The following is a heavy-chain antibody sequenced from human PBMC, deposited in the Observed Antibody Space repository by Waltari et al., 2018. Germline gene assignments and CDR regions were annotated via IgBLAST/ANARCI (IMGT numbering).Heavy chain of an antibody. D-gene: IGHD3-9*01. CDR3: ARDRRFDWLSRSVLDY. CDR1: GGSFSGYY. Sequence: QVQLQQWGAGLLKPSETLSLTCAVYGGSFSGYYWSWIRQPPGKGREWIGEINHSGSTNNTPSLKSRVNISVDTSKTQFSLKLSSVTAADTAVYYCARDRRFDWLSRSVLDYWGQGTLVTVSS. CDR2: INHSGST. V-gene: IGHV4-34*01. J-gene: IGHJ4*02.